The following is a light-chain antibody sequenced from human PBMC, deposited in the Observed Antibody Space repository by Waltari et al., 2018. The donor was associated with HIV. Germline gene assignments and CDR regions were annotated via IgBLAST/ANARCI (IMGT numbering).Light chain of an antibody. J-gene: IGKJ4*01. V-gene: IGKV3-15*01. CDR1: QSVSTN. CDR3: QQYNTWPVA. Sequence: EVVMTQSPGTLSVSPGDRATLSCRPSQSVSTNLAWYQQKPGQAPRLLIYGASTRATGIPARFSGSGSGTNFILTISSLQSEDSAVYYCQQYNTWPVAFGGGTKVEIK. CDR2: GAS.